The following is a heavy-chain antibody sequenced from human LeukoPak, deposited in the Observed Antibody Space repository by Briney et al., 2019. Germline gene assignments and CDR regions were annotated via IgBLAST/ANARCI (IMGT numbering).Heavy chain of an antibody. Sequence: GRSLRLSCAASGFSFSRYAMHWVRQAPGKGLEWVAVISYDGSNKYYADSVKGRFTISRDNSKNTLYLQMNSLRAEDTAVYYCARVYDSSGTNEYFQHWGQGTLVTVSS. CDR2: ISYDGSNK. J-gene: IGHJ1*01. D-gene: IGHD6-25*01. V-gene: IGHV3-30*04. CDR1: GFSFSRYA. CDR3: ARVYDSSGTNEYFQH.